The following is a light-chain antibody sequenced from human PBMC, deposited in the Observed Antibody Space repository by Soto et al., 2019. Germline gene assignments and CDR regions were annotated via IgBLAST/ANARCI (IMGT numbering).Light chain of an antibody. CDR1: SSNIGAEYD. CDR3: QSYDSSLTTFV. CDR2: GDN. V-gene: IGLV1-40*01. Sequence: QCLLTQPPSVSGAPGQRVASSCTGSSSNIGAEYDVHWYQQLPGTAPKRLIYGDNNRPSGVPDRFSGSKSGTSASLAITGLQPEDEADYYCQSYDSSLTTFVFGTGTKVTVL. J-gene: IGLJ1*01.